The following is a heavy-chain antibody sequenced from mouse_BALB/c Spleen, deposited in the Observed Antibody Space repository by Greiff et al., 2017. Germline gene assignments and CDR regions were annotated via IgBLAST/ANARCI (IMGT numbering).Heavy chain of an antibody. CDR3: ASFSYYSYAMDY. D-gene: IGHD2-12*01. J-gene: IGHJ4*01. CDR2: IDPANGNT. V-gene: IGHV14-3*02. Sequence: EVMLVESGAELVKPGASVKLSCTASGFNIKDTYMHWVKQRPEQGLEWIGRIDPANGNTKYDPKFQGKATITADTSSNTAYLQLSSLTSEDTAVYYCASFSYYSYAMDYWGQGTSVTVAA. CDR1: GFNIKDTY.